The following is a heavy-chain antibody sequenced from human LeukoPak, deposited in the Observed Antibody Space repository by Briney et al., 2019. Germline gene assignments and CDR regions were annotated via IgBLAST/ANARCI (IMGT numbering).Heavy chain of an antibody. V-gene: IGHV3-13*01. D-gene: IGHD6-13*01. J-gene: IGHJ3*02. Sequence: GGSLRLSCAASGFPFRSYDMHWVRQPTGKGLEWVSAIGTGGDTYYPDSVKGRFTVVRENARNTMYLQLSSLRAGDTAMYYCARRSAAAGVDGFDIWGQGTMVIVPS. CDR3: ARRSAAAGVDGFDI. CDR1: GFPFRSYD. CDR2: IGTGGDT.